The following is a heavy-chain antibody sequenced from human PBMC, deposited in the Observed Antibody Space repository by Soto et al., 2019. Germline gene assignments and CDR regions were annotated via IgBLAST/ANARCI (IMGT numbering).Heavy chain of an antibody. D-gene: IGHD1-1*01. J-gene: IGHJ6*02. CDR1: GGTFSSYA. CDR2: IIPIFGTA. V-gene: IGHV1-69*06. CDR3: ARVIRERFYYGMDV. Sequence: QVQLVQSGAEVKKPGSSVKVSCKASGGTFSSYAISWVRQAPGQGLEWMGGIIPIFGTANYAQKFQGRGTITADKSTSTAYMELSSLRSEDTAVYYCARVIRERFYYGMDVWGQGTTVTVSS.